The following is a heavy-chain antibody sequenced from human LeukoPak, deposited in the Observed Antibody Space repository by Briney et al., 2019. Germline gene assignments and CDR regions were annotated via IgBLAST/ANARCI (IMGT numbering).Heavy chain of an antibody. J-gene: IGHJ3*02. CDR3: ARVDGSDAFDI. D-gene: IGHD2-15*01. Sequence: SETLSLTCTVSGGSISNYYWTWIRQPPGKGLEWIGYIYYSGSTNYNPSLKSRVTISVDTSKNQFSLKMRSVTAADTAVYYCARVDGSDAFDIWGQGTMVTVSS. CDR1: GGSISNYY. CDR2: IYYSGST. V-gene: IGHV4-59*01.